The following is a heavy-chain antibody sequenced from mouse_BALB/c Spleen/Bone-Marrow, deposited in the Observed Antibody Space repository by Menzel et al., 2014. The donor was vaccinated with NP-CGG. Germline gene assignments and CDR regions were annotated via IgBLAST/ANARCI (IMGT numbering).Heavy chain of an antibody. Sequence: EVHLVESGGGLVQPGGSLRLSCATSGFTFTDYYMNWVRQPPGKALEWLGFIRNKANGYTTEYSASVKGRLTISRDNSQNILYLQMNTLRAEDSATYYCARDKGRVFFDYWGQGTTLTVSS. CDR3: ARDKGRVFFDY. J-gene: IGHJ2*01. CDR2: IRNKANGYTT. V-gene: IGHV7-3*02. CDR1: GFTFTDYY.